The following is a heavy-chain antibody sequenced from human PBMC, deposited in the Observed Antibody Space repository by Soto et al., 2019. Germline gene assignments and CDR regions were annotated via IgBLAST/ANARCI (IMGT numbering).Heavy chain of an antibody. CDR3: AKVKYYMVVVSGPDYGMDV. V-gene: IGHV3-30*18. CDR2: ISYDGSNK. D-gene: IGHD2-21*02. Sequence: SGGSLRLSCAASGFTFSSYGMHWVRQAPGKGLEWVAVISYDGSNKYYADSVKGRFAISRDNSKNTLYLQMNSLRAEDTAVYYCAKVKYYMVVVSGPDYGMDVWGQGTTVTVSS. CDR1: GFTFSSYG. J-gene: IGHJ6*02.